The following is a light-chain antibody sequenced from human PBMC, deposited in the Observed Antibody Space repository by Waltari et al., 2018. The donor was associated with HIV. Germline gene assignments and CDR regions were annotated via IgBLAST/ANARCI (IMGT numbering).Light chain of an antibody. Sequence: QSVLTQPPSASGTPGQRVTISCSGSSSNIGSNTVNWYQQLPGTAPKPLIYSNNQRPSGGPDRFSGSKSGPAASLAISGLQSEDEADYYCAAWDDSLNGHWVFGGGTKLTVL. CDR1: SSNIGSNT. CDR2: SNN. CDR3: AAWDDSLNGHWV. V-gene: IGLV1-44*01. J-gene: IGLJ3*02.